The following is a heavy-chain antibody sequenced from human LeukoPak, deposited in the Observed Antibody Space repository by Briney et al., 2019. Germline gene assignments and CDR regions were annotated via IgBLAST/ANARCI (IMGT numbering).Heavy chain of an antibody. J-gene: IGHJ4*01. Sequence: GGSLRLSCAASGFTFSNSAMSWVRQAPGKGLEWVSTLSGSGITTYYADSVKGRFTISRDNSKNTLYLQMNSLRAEDTAVYYCAKGIYSGGWSYFDYWGHGTLVTVS. CDR3: AKGIYSGGWSYFDY. V-gene: IGHV3-23*01. CDR1: GFTFSNSA. D-gene: IGHD6-19*01. CDR2: LSGSGITT.